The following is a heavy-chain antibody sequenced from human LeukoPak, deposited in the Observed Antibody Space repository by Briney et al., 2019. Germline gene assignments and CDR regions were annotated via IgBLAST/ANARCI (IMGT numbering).Heavy chain of an antibody. Sequence: GASVKVSCKASGYTFTSYGISWVRQAPGQGLEWMGGIIPIFGTANYAQKFQGRVTITTDESTSTAYMELSSLRSEDTAVYYCARRYGSGSYYSNYFDYWGQGTLVTVSS. CDR2: IIPIFGTA. J-gene: IGHJ4*02. D-gene: IGHD3-10*01. CDR1: GYTFTSYG. V-gene: IGHV1-69*05. CDR3: ARRYGSGSYYSNYFDY.